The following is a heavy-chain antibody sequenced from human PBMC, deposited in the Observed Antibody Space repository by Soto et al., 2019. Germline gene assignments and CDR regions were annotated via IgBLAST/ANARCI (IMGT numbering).Heavy chain of an antibody. J-gene: IGHJ4*02. CDR3: VRDRGYNAFDY. CDR2: INEDGIEK. D-gene: IGHD5-18*01. Sequence: PGGSLRLSCAASGFTFSTSGMNWVRQAPGKGLEWVAGINEDGIEKYYVDSVNGRFTISKDNAENSLKLHMKRLRVEDTAVYYCVRDRGYNAFDYWGLGTLVTVSS. CDR1: GFTFSTSG. V-gene: IGHV3-7*01.